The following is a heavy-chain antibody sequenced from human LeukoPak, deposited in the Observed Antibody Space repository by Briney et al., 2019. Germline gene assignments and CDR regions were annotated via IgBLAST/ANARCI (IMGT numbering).Heavy chain of an antibody. D-gene: IGHD5-18*01. Sequence: GGSLRLSCAASGFTFSSYSMNWVRQAPGKGLEWVSSISSSSSYIYYADSVKGRFTIFRDNAKNSLYLQMNSLRAEDTAVYYCARVSGYSYGNFLYYYMDVWGKGTTVTISS. CDR3: ARVSGYSYGNFLYYYMDV. CDR2: ISSSSSYI. V-gene: IGHV3-21*01. J-gene: IGHJ6*03. CDR1: GFTFSSYS.